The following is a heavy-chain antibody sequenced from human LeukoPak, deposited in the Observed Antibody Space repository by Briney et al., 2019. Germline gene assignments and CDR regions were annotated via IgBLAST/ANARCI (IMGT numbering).Heavy chain of an antibody. Sequence: PGRSLRLSCAASGFTFSSYGMHWVRQAPGKGLEWVAVISYDGSNKYYADSVKGRFTISRDNSKNTLYLQMNSLRAEDTAVYYRAKETQYSSSWYYYYYGMDVWGQGTTVTVSS. CDR1: GFTFSSYG. V-gene: IGHV3-30*18. J-gene: IGHJ6*02. CDR2: ISYDGSNK. D-gene: IGHD6-13*01. CDR3: AKETQYSSSWYYYYYGMDV.